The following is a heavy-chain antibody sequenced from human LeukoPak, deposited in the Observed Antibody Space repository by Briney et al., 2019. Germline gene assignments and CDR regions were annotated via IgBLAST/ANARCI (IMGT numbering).Heavy chain of an antibody. V-gene: IGHV5-51*01. CDR2: IYPGDSDT. D-gene: IGHD3-22*01. Sequence: GESLKISCKGSGYSFTSYWIGWVRQMPGKGLEWMGIIYPGDSDTRYSPSFQGQVTISADKSISTAYLQWSSLKASDTAMYYCARRKYYYDSSGYPTEYYFDYWGQGTLVTVSS. CDR1: GYSFTSYW. CDR3: ARRKYYYDSSGYPTEYYFDY. J-gene: IGHJ4*02.